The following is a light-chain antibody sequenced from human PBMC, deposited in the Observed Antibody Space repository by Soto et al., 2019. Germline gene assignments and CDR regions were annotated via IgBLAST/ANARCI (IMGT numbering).Light chain of an antibody. Sequence: QSVLTQPPSVSGAPGQRVTISCTGSSFNIGAGYDVHWYQQLPGTAPRLLIYGDNNRPSGFPDRFSGSKSGTSASLAITGLQAEDEADYYCQSYDSSLSGWVFGGGTQLTVL. CDR1: SFNIGAGYD. V-gene: IGLV1-40*01. CDR2: GDN. CDR3: QSYDSSLSGWV. J-gene: IGLJ3*02.